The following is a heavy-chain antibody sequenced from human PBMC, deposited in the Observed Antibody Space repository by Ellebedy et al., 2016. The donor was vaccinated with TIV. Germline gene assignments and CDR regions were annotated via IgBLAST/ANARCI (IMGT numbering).Heavy chain of an antibody. CDR3: VRDGGMFGYGGTVSAFDI. J-gene: IGHJ3*02. CDR1: GFTFSYYG. D-gene: IGHD4-23*01. V-gene: IGHV3-30*03. CDR2: ISHDGSNK. Sequence: GESLKISXAASGFTFSYYGMHWVRQAPGKGLEWAAVISHDGSNKYYPDSVTGRFTISRDNSKNTLYLQMNSLRVDDTAVYYCVRDGGMFGYGGTVSAFDIWGQGTTVTVSS.